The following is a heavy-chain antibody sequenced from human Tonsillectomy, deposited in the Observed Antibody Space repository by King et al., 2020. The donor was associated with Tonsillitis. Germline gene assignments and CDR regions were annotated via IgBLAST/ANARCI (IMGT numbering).Heavy chain of an antibody. D-gene: IGHD7-27*01. CDR1: GFTFSGYA. CDR3: AKDLSLGIVDY. Sequence: VQLVESGGGLVQPGGSLRLSCAASGFTFSGYAMSWVRQAPGKGLEWVSVTSPGGHSTYYADSVKGRFTISRDDAKNTLYLQMNSLRDEDTAIYYSAKDLSLGIVDYWGQGTLVTVSS. J-gene: IGHJ4*02. V-gene: IGHV3-23*04. CDR2: TSPGGHST.